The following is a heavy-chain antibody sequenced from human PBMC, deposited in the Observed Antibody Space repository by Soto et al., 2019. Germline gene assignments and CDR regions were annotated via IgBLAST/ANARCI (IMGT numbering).Heavy chain of an antibody. CDR2: IYPGDSDT. CDR1: GYTFSSYW. Sequence: GESPKNSCKGSGYTFSSYWIGWGGQMPGKGLEWLGIIYPGDSDTRYSPSFQGQVTISVDKSISTAYLQWSSLKASDTAMYYCARHLRARPFDYWGQGTLVTVSS. J-gene: IGHJ4*02. V-gene: IGHV5-51*01. CDR3: ARHLRARPFDY.